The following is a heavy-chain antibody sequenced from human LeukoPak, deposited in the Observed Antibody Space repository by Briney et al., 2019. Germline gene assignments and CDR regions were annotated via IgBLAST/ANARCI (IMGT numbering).Heavy chain of an antibody. CDR2: ISYDGSNK. CDR3: ARGRITMIKGYFDY. V-gene: IGHV3-30*04. J-gene: IGHJ4*02. D-gene: IGHD3-22*01. Sequence: GGSLRLSCAASGFTFSSYAMHWVRQAPGKGLEWVAVISYDGSNKYYADSVKGRFTISRENSKNTLHLQMNSLRAEDTAVYYCARGRITMIKGYFDYWGQGTLVTVSS. CDR1: GFTFSSYA.